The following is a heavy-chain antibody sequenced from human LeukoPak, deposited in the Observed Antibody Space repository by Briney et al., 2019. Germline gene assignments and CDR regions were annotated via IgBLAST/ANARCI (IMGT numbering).Heavy chain of an antibody. D-gene: IGHD5-12*01. Sequence: GGSLRLSCAASGLTFSTYILHWVRQAPGKGLEYVSTISSNGRYTHYAGSVRGRFTISRDNSKNTLYLQMGSLRAEDMAVYYCARGVGNYGYDYFDYWGQGILVTVSS. CDR2: ISSNGRYT. CDR1: GLTFSTYI. J-gene: IGHJ4*02. CDR3: ARGVGNYGYDYFDY. V-gene: IGHV3-64*02.